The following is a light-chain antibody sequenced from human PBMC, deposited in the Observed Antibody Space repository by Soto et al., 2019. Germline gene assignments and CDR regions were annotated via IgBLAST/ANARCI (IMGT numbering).Light chain of an antibody. J-gene: IGKJ3*01. CDR3: QQYDNLLLLT. V-gene: IGKV1-33*01. CDR2: DAS. Sequence: DIQMTQSPSSLSASVGDRVTITCQASQDISNYLSWYQQKPEKAPKLLIYDASNLQTGVPSRFSGSGSGTHFTFTINSLQPEDIATYYCQQYDNLLLLTFGPGTKVEIK. CDR1: QDISNY.